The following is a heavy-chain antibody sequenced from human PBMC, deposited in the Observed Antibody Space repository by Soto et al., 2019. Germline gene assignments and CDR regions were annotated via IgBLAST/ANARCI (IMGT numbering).Heavy chain of an antibody. CDR2: IGDNGDKT. V-gene: IGHV3-11*01. CDR3: ANGPLDY. CDR1: GLNFTEYY. J-gene: IGHJ4*02. Sequence: GGTLRPSCVGSGLNFTEYYISWMRQAPGRGLEWVSYIGDNGDKTYYAKSVKGRFTISRDNAKSSLFLQMNSLRPEDTAVYYCANGPLDYWGQGTLVTVSS.